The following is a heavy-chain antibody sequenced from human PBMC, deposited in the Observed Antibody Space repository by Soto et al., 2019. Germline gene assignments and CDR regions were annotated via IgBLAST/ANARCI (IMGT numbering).Heavy chain of an antibody. J-gene: IGHJ4*02. V-gene: IGHV1-69*13. CDR2: IIPIFGTT. CDR3: ARERGSALVRTYSFDY. Sequence: SVKVSRKASGGTLSNFAINWVRQAPGQGLEWMGGIIPIFGTTNSAQKFQARVTMTADESANTAYMELSSLRSEDTAVYYCARERGSALVRTYSFDYWGQGTLVTVSS. CDR1: GGTLSNFA. D-gene: IGHD5-18*01.